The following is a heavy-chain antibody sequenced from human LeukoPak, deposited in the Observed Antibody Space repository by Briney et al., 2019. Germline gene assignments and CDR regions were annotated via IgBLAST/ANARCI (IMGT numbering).Heavy chain of an antibody. V-gene: IGHV1-69*01. CDR2: IIPIFGTA. J-gene: IGHJ6*03. D-gene: IGHD4-17*01. CDR1: GGTFSSYA. Sequence: WASVKVSCKASGGTFSSYAISWVRQAPGQGLEWMGGIIPIFGTANYAQKFQGRVTITADEPTSTAYMELSSLRSEDTAVYYCARLNGNYGARHYYYYMDVWGKGTTVTVSS. CDR3: ARLNGNYGARHYYYYMDV.